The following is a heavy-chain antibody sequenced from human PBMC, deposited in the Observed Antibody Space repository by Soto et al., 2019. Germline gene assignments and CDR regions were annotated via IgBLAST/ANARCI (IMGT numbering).Heavy chain of an antibody. CDR1: GYSFTSYG. J-gene: IGHJ4*02. CDR3: ARDLGQQLVDY. D-gene: IGHD6-13*01. V-gene: IGHV1-18*01. Sequence: VASVKVSCKASGYSFTSYGISWVRQAPGQGLEWMGWISAYNGNKKYAQKLQGRVTMTTDTSTSTAYMELRSLRSDDTAVYYCARDLGQQLVDYWGQGTLVTVSS. CDR2: ISAYNGNK.